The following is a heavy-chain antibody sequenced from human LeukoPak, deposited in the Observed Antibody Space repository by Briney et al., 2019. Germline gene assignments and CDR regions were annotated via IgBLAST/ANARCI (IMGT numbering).Heavy chain of an antibody. J-gene: IGHJ4*02. V-gene: IGHV1-18*01. CDR2: ISAYNGNT. D-gene: IGHD1-1*01. CDR3: TGSGDFDY. Sequence: ASVKVSCKASGYTFTSYGISWVRQAPGQGLEWMGWISAYNGNTNYAQKLQGRVTMTEDTSTDTAYMELSSLRSEDTAVYCATGSGDFDYWGQGTLVTVSS. CDR1: GYTFTSYG.